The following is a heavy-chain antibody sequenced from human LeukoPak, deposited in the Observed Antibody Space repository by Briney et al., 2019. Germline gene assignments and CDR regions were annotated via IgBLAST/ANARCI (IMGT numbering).Heavy chain of an antibody. CDR3: ARAPVTSCDY. V-gene: IGHV3-23*01. CDR1: GFTFSSYS. Sequence: GGSLRLSCAASGFTFSSYSMSWVRQAPGKGLEWVSATSSSDAGTYYADSVRGRFTISRDNSKNTLYLQMNSLRVEDAAVYYCARAPVTSCDYWGQGTLVTVSS. CDR2: TSSSDAGT. J-gene: IGHJ4*02. D-gene: IGHD4-17*01.